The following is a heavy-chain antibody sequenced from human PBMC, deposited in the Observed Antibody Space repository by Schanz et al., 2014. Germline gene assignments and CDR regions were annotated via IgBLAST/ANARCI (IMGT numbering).Heavy chain of an antibody. D-gene: IGHD6-13*01. CDR3: AKEKEEVAADGSFFDY. CDR1: GITLSGYG. CDR2: ISFDGRNT. Sequence: QVQLVESGGGLVKPGGSLRLSCAASGITLSGYGLHWVRQAPGKGLEWVGFISFDGRNTGYAHSVKGRFTISRDNSKNTVKLQMNSPRAEDTAVYYCAKEKEEVAADGSFFDYWGQGTLVTVSS. V-gene: IGHV3-30*18. J-gene: IGHJ4*02.